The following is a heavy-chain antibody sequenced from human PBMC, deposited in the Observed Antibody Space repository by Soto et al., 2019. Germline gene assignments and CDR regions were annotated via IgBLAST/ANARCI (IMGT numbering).Heavy chain of an antibody. CDR2: ISAYNGNT. Sequence: GASVKVSCKASGYTFTSYGISWVRQAPGQGLEWMGWISAYNGNTNYAQKLRGRVTMTTDTSTSTAYMELRSLRSDDTAVYYCAREDCSSTSCYAIPHYYYYGMDVWGQGTTVTVSS. J-gene: IGHJ6*02. CDR1: GYTFTSYG. V-gene: IGHV1-18*01. D-gene: IGHD2-2*01. CDR3: AREDCSSTSCYAIPHYYYYGMDV.